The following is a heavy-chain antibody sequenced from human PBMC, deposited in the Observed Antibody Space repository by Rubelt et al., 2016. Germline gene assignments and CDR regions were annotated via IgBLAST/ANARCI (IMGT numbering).Heavy chain of an antibody. V-gene: IGHV5-51*01. D-gene: IGHD6-13*01. CDR1: GYSFTSYW. Sequence: EVQLVQSGAEVKKPGESLKISCKGSGYSFTSYWIGWVRQMPGKGLEWMVIIYPGDSDTRYSPYFQGTVTISADKYISTAYLQWSRLKASDTAMYYCARRSSSSHYFDYWGQGTLVTVSS. CDR3: ARRSSSSHYFDY. J-gene: IGHJ4*02. CDR2: IYPGDSDT.